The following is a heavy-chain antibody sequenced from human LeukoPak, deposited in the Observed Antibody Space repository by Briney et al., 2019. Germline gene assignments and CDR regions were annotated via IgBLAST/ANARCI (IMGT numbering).Heavy chain of an antibody. J-gene: IGHJ4*02. D-gene: IGHD6-19*01. CDR1: GYSFTGYY. CDR3: AREGSGWYGNFDY. Sequence: ASVKVSCKASGYSFTGYYMHWVRQAPGQGLEWMGWINPDSGGTNYAQKFQGRVTMTRDTSISTAYMEVSRLRSDDTAVYYCAREGSGWYGNFDYWGQGTLVTVSS. CDR2: INPDSGGT. V-gene: IGHV1-2*02.